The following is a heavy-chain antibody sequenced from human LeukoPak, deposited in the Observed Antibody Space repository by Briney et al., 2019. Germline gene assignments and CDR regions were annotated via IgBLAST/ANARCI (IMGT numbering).Heavy chain of an antibody. Sequence: GASVKVSCKASGYTFIGYYIHWVRQAPGQGLEWMGWLNPNSGGTNYAQKFQGRVTMTRDTSISTVYMELSRLRSDDTAVYYCARFDGYNYLSVDYWSQGTLVTVSS. CDR2: LNPNSGGT. CDR1: GYTFIGYY. D-gene: IGHD5-24*01. CDR3: ARFDGYNYLSVDY. J-gene: IGHJ4*02. V-gene: IGHV1-2*02.